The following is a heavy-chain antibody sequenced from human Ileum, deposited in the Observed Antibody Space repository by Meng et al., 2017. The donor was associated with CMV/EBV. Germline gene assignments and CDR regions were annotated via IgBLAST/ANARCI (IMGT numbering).Heavy chain of an antibody. CDR2: ISYDGSNK. J-gene: IGHJ6*02. Sequence: GESLKISCAASGFTFSSYAMHWVRQAPGKGLEWVAVISYDGSNKYYADSVKGRFTISRDNSKNTLYLQMNSLRAEDTAVYYCARDFEPIPYGMDVWGQGTTVRLL. D-gene: IGHD3-9*01. CDR1: GFTFSSYA. CDR3: ARDFEPIPYGMDV. V-gene: IGHV3-30-3*01.